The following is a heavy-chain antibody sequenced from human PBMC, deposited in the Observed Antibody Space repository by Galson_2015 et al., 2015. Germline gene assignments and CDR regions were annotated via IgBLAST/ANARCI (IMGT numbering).Heavy chain of an antibody. J-gene: IGHJ4*02. CDR3: IRKGYNSNLDY. Sequence: SLRLSCAASGFTFSNYWMHWVRQAPGKGLVWVSNINSDGSATNYADSVKGRFTISRDNAKNTLFLQMNSLRAEDTAVYYCIRKGYNSNLDYWGQGTLVTVS. CDR1: GFTFSNYW. D-gene: IGHD6-13*01. V-gene: IGHV3-74*01. CDR2: INSDGSAT.